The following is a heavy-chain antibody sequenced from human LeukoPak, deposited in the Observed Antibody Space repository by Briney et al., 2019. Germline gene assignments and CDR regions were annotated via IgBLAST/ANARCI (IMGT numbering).Heavy chain of an antibody. CDR2: LYSVGTI. D-gene: IGHD6-19*01. CDR1: GFTVSGSY. Sequence: PGGSLRLSCAASGFTVSGSYMSWIRQAPGKGLEWASILYSVGTIYYADSVKGRFTISRDNPKNTLYLQMNSLRVEDAAVYYCARLVVDSHAFDVWGQGTMVTVSS. V-gene: IGHV3-53*01. J-gene: IGHJ3*01. CDR3: ARLVVDSHAFDV.